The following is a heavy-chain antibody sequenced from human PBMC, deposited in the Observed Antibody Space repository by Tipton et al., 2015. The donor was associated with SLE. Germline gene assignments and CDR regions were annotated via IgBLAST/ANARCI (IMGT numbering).Heavy chain of an antibody. D-gene: IGHD3-10*01. CDR1: GFTFSDYW. CDR2: INTDGRIR. CDR3: ARDYGSYYGSDKDWYFDL. J-gene: IGHJ2*01. V-gene: IGHV3-74*01. Sequence: SLRLSCAASGFTFSDYWIHWVRQAPGKGLVWVSRINTDGRIRHYADSVKGRFITSRDNAENTVYLQMDSLRGEDTAMYYCARDYGSYYGSDKDWYFDLWGRGTLVTVSS.